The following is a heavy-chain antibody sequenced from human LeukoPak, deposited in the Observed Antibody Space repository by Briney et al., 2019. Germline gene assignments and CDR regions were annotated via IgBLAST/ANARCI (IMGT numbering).Heavy chain of an antibody. Sequence: GASVKVSCKASGYSFTGNYMHWVRQAPGQGLEWMGWINPNSGDTNFAQKFQGRVTMTRDTSISTVYMELSRLRSEDMAVYYCARVALWGVAGTQHIVAFDIWGQGTMVTVSS. J-gene: IGHJ3*02. CDR1: GYSFTGNY. CDR3: ARVALWGVAGTQHIVAFDI. D-gene: IGHD1-7*01. V-gene: IGHV1-2*02. CDR2: INPNSGDT.